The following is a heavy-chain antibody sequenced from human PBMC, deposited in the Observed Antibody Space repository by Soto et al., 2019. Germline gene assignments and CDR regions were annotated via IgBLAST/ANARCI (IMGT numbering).Heavy chain of an antibody. Sequence: GASVKVSCKASGYTFTSYAMHWVRQAPGQRLEWMGWINAGNGNTKYSQKLQGRVTMTRDTSASTAYMELRSLRSDDTAVYYCARDRDRTAMIVVVITSYYYYGMDVWGQGTTVTVSS. J-gene: IGHJ6*02. CDR1: GYTFTSYA. CDR2: INAGNGNT. V-gene: IGHV1-3*01. D-gene: IGHD3-22*01. CDR3: ARDRDRTAMIVVVITSYYYYGMDV.